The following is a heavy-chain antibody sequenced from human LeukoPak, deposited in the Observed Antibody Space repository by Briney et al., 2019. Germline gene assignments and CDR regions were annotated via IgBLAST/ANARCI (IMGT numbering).Heavy chain of an antibody. CDR2: IRYDGSNK. Sequence: GGSLRLSCAASGFTFSSYGMHWVRQAPGKGLEWVAFIRYDGSNKYYADSVKGRFTISRDNSKNTLYLQMNSLRAEDTAVYYCAKDGGTIFGVVIHYCGQGTLVTVSS. D-gene: IGHD3-3*01. CDR3: AKDGGTIFGVVIHY. CDR1: GFTFSSYG. J-gene: IGHJ4*02. V-gene: IGHV3-30*02.